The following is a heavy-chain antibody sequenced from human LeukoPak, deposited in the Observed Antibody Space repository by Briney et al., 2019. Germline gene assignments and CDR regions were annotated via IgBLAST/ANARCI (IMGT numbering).Heavy chain of an antibody. CDR2: IYYSGST. CDR1: GGSISSSSYY. D-gene: IGHD2-15*01. J-gene: IGHJ6*03. V-gene: IGHV4-39*07. CDR3: AREGAGVGAASNHRREGGYYYMDV. Sequence: PSETLSLTCTVSGGSISSSSYYWGWIRQPPGKGLEWIGSIYYSGSTYYNPSLKSRVTISVDTSKNQFSLKLSSVTAADTAVYYCAREGAGVGAASNHRREGGYYYMDVWGKGTTVTVSS.